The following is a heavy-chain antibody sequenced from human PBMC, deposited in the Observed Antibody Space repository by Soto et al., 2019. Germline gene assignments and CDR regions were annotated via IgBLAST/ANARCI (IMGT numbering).Heavy chain of an antibody. CDR1: GFTFNDYP. Sequence: EVQLLESGGGLVQPGGSLRLSCAPSGFTFNDYPMSWVXXXXGKGLEWVSAVTGSGATTYYADFVKGRFTISRDNSKXXLXXXMXXXXXXDTALYYCARVSWYNSGHEGFDIWGLGTMVTVS. D-gene: IGHD6-25*01. CDR3: ARVSWYNSGHEGFDI. CDR2: VTGSGATT. V-gene: IGHV3-23*01. J-gene: IGHJ3*02.